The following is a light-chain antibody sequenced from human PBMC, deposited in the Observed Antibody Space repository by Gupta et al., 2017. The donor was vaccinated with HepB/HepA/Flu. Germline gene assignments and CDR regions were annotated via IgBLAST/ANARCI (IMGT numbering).Light chain of an antibody. CDR2: DAS. CDR3: QQRSNWPPYT. Sequence: EIVLTQSPATLSLSPGERATLSCRASQSVSSYLAWYQQKPGQAPRLLIYDASNRATGIPARFSGSGSGTDFTLTIRNREPEDFAVYYCQQRSNWPPYTLGKGPKLEIK. V-gene: IGKV3-11*01. CDR1: QSVSSY. J-gene: IGKJ2*01.